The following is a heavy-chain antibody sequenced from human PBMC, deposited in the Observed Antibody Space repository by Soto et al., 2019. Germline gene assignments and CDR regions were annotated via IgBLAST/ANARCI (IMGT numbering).Heavy chain of an antibody. CDR1: GGSISSNY. Sequence: SETLSLTCTVSGGSISSNYWSWIRQPPGKGLEWIAYIYYSGSTNYNPSLKSRVTISVDTSKNQISLKLSSVTAADTAVYYCARQVDYYYYLDVWGKGTTVTVSS. CDR2: IYYSGST. J-gene: IGHJ6*03. V-gene: IGHV4-59*08. CDR3: ARQVDYYYYLDV. D-gene: IGHD2-15*01.